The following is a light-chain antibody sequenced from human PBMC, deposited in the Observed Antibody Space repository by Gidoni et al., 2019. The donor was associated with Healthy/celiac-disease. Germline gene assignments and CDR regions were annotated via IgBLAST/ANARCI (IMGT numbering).Light chain of an antibody. CDR2: AAS. CDR3: QQSYSTFWK. Sequence: DIQMTQSPSSLSASVGDRVTITCRASQSISSYLNWYQQKPGKAPKLLIYAASSLQSGVPSRFSGSGSGTDFTLTISSLQPEDFATYYCQQSYSTFWKVGQGTKVEIK. J-gene: IGKJ1*01. CDR1: QSISSY. V-gene: IGKV1-39*01.